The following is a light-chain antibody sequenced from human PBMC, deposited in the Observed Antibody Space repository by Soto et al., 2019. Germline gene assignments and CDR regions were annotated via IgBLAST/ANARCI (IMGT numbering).Light chain of an antibody. CDR2: EVT. J-gene: IGLJ1*01. CDR1: SRDVGGYNY. V-gene: IGLV2-14*01. CDR3: CSFTSSNTHV. Sequence: QSVLTQPASVSGSPGQSITISCAGTSRDVGGYNYVSWYQQYPGKAPKVIISEVTKRPSGVPNRFSGSKSGNTASLTISVLHAEDEADYYCCSFTSSNTHVFGTGTKLTVL.